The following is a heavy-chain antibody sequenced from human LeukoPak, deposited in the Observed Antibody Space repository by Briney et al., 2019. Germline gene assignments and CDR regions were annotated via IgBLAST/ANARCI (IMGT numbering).Heavy chain of an antibody. CDR1: GGTFSSYA. D-gene: IGHD3-3*01. Sequence: SVKVSCKASGGTFSSYAISWVRQAPGQGLEWMGGIIPIFGTANYAQKFQGRVTITADESTSTAYMELSSLRSEDTAVYYCARDHRITIFGVASSWFDPWGQGTLVTVSS. J-gene: IGHJ5*02. CDR3: ARDHRITIFGVASSWFDP. CDR2: IIPIFGTA. V-gene: IGHV1-69*13.